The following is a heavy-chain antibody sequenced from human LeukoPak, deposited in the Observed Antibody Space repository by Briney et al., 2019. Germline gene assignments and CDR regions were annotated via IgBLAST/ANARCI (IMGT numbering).Heavy chain of an antibody. J-gene: IGHJ4*02. CDR1: GYTFTSYG. CDR2: ISANDGNT. Sequence: ASVKVSCKASGYTFTSYGISWVRQAPGQGLEWMGWISANDGNTDYPQKLQGRVTMTTDTSTSTAYMELRSLRSDDTAVYYCARGGITFGGVIRQFDYWGQGTLVTVSS. D-gene: IGHD3-16*01. CDR3: ARGGITFGGVIRQFDY. V-gene: IGHV1-18*01.